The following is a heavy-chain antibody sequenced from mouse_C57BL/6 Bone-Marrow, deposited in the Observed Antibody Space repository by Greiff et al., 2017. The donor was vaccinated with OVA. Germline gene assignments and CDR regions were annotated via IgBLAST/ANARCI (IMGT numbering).Heavy chain of an antibody. Sequence: VQLQQSGAELARPGASVKLSCKASGYTFTSYGISWVKQRTGQGLEWIGEIYPRSGNTYYNEKFKGKATLTADKSSSTAYMELRSLTSDDSAVYFCARSPHYYGSTSWFAYWGQGTLVTVSA. CDR2: IYPRSGNT. J-gene: IGHJ3*01. D-gene: IGHD1-1*01. CDR3: ARSPHYYGSTSWFAY. V-gene: IGHV1-81*01. CDR1: GYTFTSYG.